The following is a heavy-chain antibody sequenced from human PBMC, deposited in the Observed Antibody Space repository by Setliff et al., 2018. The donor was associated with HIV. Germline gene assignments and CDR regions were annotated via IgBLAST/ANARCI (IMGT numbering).Heavy chain of an antibody. Sequence: GGSLRLSCAASGFTVSSNYMSWVRQAPGKGLEWVSVIYSGGTTYYADSVKGRFTLSRDTSKNTMFLQMNSLRHEDTALYYCARVLPYNSALDKWGQGTLVTVSS. D-gene: IGHD6-19*01. CDR2: IYSGGTT. CDR3: ARVLPYNSALDK. J-gene: IGHJ4*02. CDR1: GFTVSSNY. V-gene: IGHV3-66*02.